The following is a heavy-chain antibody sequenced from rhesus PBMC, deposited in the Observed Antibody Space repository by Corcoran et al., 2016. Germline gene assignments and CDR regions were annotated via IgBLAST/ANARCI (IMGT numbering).Heavy chain of an antibody. J-gene: IGHJ4*01. CDR1: GGSISGYYY. D-gene: IGHD4-29*01. Sequence: QVQLQQWGEGLVKPSETLSLTCAVYGGSISGYYYWSWIRQAPGKGLEWMGYIYGNHASTNYNLSLKNRGTISKHTSKNQCSLKLSLVTAADTAGYYCARTHGSTIREYYFDYWGQGVLVTVSS. V-gene: IGHV4-73*01. CDR3: ARTHGSTIREYYFDY. CDR2: IYGNHAST.